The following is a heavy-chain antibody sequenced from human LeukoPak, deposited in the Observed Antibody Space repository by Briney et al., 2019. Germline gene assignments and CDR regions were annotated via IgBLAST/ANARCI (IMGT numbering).Heavy chain of an antibody. CDR1: GFNFSTSW. Sequence: GGSLRLSCAASGFNFSTSWMNWVRQAPGKGLVCVSRINTDGSSRSYADSVKGRFTISRDNAKNTLYLQMNSLRAEDTAVYYCQQLDTAMVPNDYWGQGTLVTVSS. V-gene: IGHV3-74*01. D-gene: IGHD5-18*01. J-gene: IGHJ4*02. CDR3: QQLDTAMVPNDY. CDR2: INTDGSSR.